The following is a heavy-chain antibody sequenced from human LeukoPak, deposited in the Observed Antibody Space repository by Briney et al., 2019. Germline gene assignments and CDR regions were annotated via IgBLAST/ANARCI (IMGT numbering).Heavy chain of an antibody. J-gene: IGHJ4*02. CDR3: ARGSSGWYYY. CDR1: GYSISSGYY. D-gene: IGHD6-19*01. CDR2: IYHSGST. Sequence: SETLSLTCSVSGYSISSGYYWGWIRQPPGKGLEWIGSIYHSGSTYYNSSLRSRVTMSVDTSKNQFSLKLSSVTAADTAVYYCARGSSGWYYYWGQGTLVTVSS. V-gene: IGHV4-38-2*02.